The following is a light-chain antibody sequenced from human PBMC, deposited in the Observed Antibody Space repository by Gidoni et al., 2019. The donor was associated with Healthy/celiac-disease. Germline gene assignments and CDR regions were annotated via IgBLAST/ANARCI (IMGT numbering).Light chain of an antibody. J-gene: IGKJ4*01. Sequence: DIQMTQSPSSLSASVGDRVTITFQASQDISNYLNWYQQKPGKAPKLLIYDASNLETGVPSRFSGSVSGTDFTFTISSLQPEDIATYYCQQYDNLPLTFGGGTKVEIK. CDR3: QQYDNLPLT. V-gene: IGKV1-33*01. CDR2: DAS. CDR1: QDISNY.